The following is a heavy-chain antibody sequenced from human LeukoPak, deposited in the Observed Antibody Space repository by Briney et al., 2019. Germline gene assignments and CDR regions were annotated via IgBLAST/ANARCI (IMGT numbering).Heavy chain of an antibody. D-gene: IGHD6-13*01. J-gene: IGHJ4*02. CDR2: ISYDGSNK. CDR1: GFTFSSYA. V-gene: IGHV3-30-3*01. CDR3: ANLLTGYSSSWYERDDY. Sequence: GGSLRLSCAASGFTFSSYAMHWVRQAPGKGLEWVAVISYDGSNKYYADSVKGRFTISRDNSKNTLYLQMNSLRAEDTAVYYCANLLTGYSSSWYERDDYWGQGTLVTVSS.